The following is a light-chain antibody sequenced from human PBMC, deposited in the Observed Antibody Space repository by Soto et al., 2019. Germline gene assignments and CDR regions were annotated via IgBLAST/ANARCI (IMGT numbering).Light chain of an antibody. CDR1: SSDVGGYNY. CDR3: SSYTSSSIFYV. V-gene: IGLV2-14*03. CDR2: DVT. J-gene: IGLJ1*01. Sequence: QSVLTQPASVSGSPGQSITISCTGTSSDVGGYNYVSWYQHHPGKAPKLMIYDVTNRPSGVSNRFSGSKSGNTASLTISGLQAEDEADYYCSSYTSSSIFYVFGTGTKVTVL.